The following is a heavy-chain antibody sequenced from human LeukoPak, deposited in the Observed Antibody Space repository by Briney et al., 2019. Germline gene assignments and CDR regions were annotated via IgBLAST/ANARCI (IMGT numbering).Heavy chain of an antibody. Sequence: GGSLRLSCAASGFTLTKYWMTWVRQAPGKGLEWVANIKQDGSEKFYVDSVKGRFTISRDNAKNSLDLQINSLGAEDTAVYYCARGLDCRSTSCYLDNWGQGTLVTVSS. J-gene: IGHJ4*02. CDR1: GFTLTKYW. D-gene: IGHD2-2*01. CDR3: ARGLDCRSTSCYLDN. V-gene: IGHV3-7*01. CDR2: IKQDGSEK.